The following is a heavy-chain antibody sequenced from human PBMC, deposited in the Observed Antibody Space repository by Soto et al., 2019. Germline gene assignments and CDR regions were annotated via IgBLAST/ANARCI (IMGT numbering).Heavy chain of an antibody. J-gene: IGHJ4*02. D-gene: IGHD3-9*01. CDR3: TTWYYDILTGNYFDS. CDR2: IKSKTDGGTT. Sequence: EVPLVQSGGGLVKPGGSLRLSCAASGFTFSNAWMNWVRQAPGKGLEWVGRIKSKTDGGTTDYAAPVKGRFTISRDDSKNTLYLQMNSLKTEDTAVYYCTTWYYDILTGNYFDSWGQGTLVTVSS. V-gene: IGHV3-15*01. CDR1: GFTFSNAW.